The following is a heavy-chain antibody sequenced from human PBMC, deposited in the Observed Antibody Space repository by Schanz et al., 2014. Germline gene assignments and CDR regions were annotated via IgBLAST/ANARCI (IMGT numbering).Heavy chain of an antibody. Sequence: EVQLVESGGGLVKPGGSLRLSCAASGFTFSSYGMNWVRQAPGKGLEWVSYISSSSSYIYYADSMKGRFTISRDNAKNSLYLQMXXXXAEDTAVYYCARDYAGFDCWGQGTLVTVSS. V-gene: IGHV3-21*01. CDR3: ARDYAGFDC. J-gene: IGHJ4*02. CDR2: ISSSSSYI. CDR1: GFTFSSYG. D-gene: IGHD3-16*01.